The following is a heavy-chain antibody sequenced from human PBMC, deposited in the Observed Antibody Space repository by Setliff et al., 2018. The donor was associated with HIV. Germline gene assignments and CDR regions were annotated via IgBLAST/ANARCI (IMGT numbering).Heavy chain of an antibody. D-gene: IGHD1-26*01. CDR3: ARDGGLSITWEVPSSVFDP. J-gene: IGHJ5*02. Sequence: SETMSLPCTVYGYSISSGYYWGWIRQSPGKGLEWIGSIYHSGSTYYNLYLKSRVTISVDTSKNQLSLKLTSVTAAYTAVYYCARDGGLSITWEVPSSVFDPWGQGTLVTVSS. CDR1: GYSISSGYY. CDR2: IYHSGST. V-gene: IGHV4-38-2*02.